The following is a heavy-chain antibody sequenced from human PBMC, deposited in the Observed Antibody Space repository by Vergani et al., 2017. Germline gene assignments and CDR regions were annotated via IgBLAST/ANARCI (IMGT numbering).Heavy chain of an antibody. J-gene: IGHJ4*02. CDR1: GGSISSGGYY. Sequence: QVQLQESGPGLVKPSQTLSLTCTVSGGSISSGGYYWSWIRQHPGKGLEWIGYIYYSGSTNYNPSLKSRVTISVDTSKNQFSLKLSSVTAADTAVYYCARGAAPYGDFGMIDYWGQGTLVTVSS. CDR2: IYYSGST. V-gene: IGHV4-30-4*01. D-gene: IGHD4-17*01. CDR3: ARGAAPYGDFGMIDY.